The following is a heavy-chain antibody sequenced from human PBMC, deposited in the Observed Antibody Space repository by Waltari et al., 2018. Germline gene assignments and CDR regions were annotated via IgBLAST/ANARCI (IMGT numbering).Heavy chain of an antibody. Sequence: QLQLQESGPGLVKPSETLSLTCTVSGGSISSSSYYWGWIRQPPGKGLEWIGSIYYSVSTYYNPSLKSRVTISVDTSKNQFSRKLSSVTAADTAVYYCARPGVLYGSGWYFDLWGLGTLVTVSS. D-gene: IGHD3-10*01. CDR1: GGSISSSSYY. V-gene: IGHV4-39*01. J-gene: IGHJ2*01. CDR3: ARPGVLYGSGWYFDL. CDR2: IYYSVST.